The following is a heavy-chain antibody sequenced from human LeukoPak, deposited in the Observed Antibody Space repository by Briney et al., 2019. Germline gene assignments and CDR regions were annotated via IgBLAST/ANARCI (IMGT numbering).Heavy chain of an antibody. J-gene: IGHJ6*03. CDR1: GFTFSSYS. Sequence: GGSLRLSCAASGFTFSSYSMNWVRQAPGKGLEWVSSISSSSSYIYYADSVKGRFSISRDNAKKSLYLQMNSLRAEDTAVYYCARARQYSSSWYWGHYYYYYMDVWGKGTTVTVSS. CDR3: ARARQYSSSWYWGHYYYYYMDV. V-gene: IGHV3-21*01. D-gene: IGHD6-13*01. CDR2: ISSSSSYI.